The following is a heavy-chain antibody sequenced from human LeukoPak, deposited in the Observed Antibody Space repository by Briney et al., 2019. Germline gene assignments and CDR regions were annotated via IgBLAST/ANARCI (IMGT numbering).Heavy chain of an antibody. V-gene: IGHV3-66*01. CDR2: IYSGGST. J-gene: IGHJ4*02. Sequence: PGGSLRLSCAASGFAVSSNYMSWVRQAPGKGLEWVSVIYSGGSTYYADSVKGRFTISRDNSKNTLYLQMNSLRAEDTAVYYCARDLTGLTGYLNWGQGTLVTVSS. CDR1: GFAVSSNY. D-gene: IGHD3-9*01. CDR3: ARDLTGLTGYLN.